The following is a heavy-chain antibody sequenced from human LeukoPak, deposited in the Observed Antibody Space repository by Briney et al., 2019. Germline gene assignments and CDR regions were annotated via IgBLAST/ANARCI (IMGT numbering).Heavy chain of an antibody. D-gene: IGHD3-10*01. CDR3: AKRGVVIRVFLVGFHKEAYYFDS. Sequence: PGVCLTLSCAVSGIFLSKYGMRWVRQAAGRGLEWVACASRSGGGTNYADSLQRRFTISRDNHKNTLFLQMDSLRAEDTDVYFCAKRGVVIRVFLVGFHKEAYYFDSWGQGALVTVSS. V-gene: IGHV3-23*01. CDR1: GIFLSKYG. J-gene: IGHJ4*02. CDR2: ASRSGGGT.